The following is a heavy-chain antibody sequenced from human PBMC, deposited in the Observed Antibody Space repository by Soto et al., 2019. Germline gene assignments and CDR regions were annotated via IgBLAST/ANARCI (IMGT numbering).Heavy chain of an antibody. V-gene: IGHV1-18*01. CDR3: ARGRYGDY. CDR1: GYAFTTYG. D-gene: IGHD1-1*01. Sequence: QVHLVQSGAEVKKPGASVKVSCKGSGYAFTTYGITRVRQAPGQGLEWMGWISAHNGNTNYAQKLQGRVTVTRDTSTSTAYMELRSLRSDDTAVYYCARGRYGDYCGQGALVTVSS. J-gene: IGHJ4*02. CDR2: ISAHNGNT.